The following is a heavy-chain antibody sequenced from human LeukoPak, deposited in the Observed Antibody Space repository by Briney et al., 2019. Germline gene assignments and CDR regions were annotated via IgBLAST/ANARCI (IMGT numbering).Heavy chain of an antibody. V-gene: IGHV4-4*07. J-gene: IGHJ3*02. CDR3: ARTDLKLERRDNDAFDI. CDR2: IYTSVST. D-gene: IGHD1-1*01. CDR1: GGSISSYY. Sequence: SETLSLTCTVSGGSISSYYRSWLRQPAGKGLEWIGRIYTSVSTNYNPSPKSRVTMSVDTSKNQFSLKLSSVTAADTAVYYCARTDLKLERRDNDAFDIWGQGTMVTVSS.